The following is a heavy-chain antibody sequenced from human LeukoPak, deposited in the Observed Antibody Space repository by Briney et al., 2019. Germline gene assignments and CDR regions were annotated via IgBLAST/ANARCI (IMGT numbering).Heavy chain of an antibody. CDR1: GFTFSSYD. D-gene: IGHD6-13*01. CDR2: IGTAGDT. Sequence: GGSLRLSCAASGFTFSSYDMHWVRQATGKGLEWVSAIGTAGDTYYPGSVKGRFTISRENAKNSLYLQMNSLRAGDTAVYYCARVGAGAAATDGYGMDAWGQGTTVTVSS. CDR3: ARVGAGAAATDGYGMDA. V-gene: IGHV3-13*01. J-gene: IGHJ6*02.